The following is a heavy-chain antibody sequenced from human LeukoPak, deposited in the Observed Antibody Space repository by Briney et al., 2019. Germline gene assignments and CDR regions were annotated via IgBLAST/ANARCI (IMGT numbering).Heavy chain of an antibody. D-gene: IGHD2-21*02. Sequence: PSETLSLTCAVSGGSISSSNWWSWARQHPGKGLEWIGEIHHSGTTNYNPSLKSRVTISVDKSKNQFSLNLISVTAADTAVYYCARGGDTPFDPWGQGTLNTVSS. V-gene: IGHV4-4*02. J-gene: IGHJ5*02. CDR3: ARGGDTPFDP. CDR2: IHHSGTT. CDR1: GGSISSSNW.